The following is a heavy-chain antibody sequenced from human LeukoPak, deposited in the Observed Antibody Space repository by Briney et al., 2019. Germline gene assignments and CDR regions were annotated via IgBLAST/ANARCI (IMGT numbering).Heavy chain of an antibody. Sequence: SETLSLTCTVSGGSISSYYWSWIRQPAGKGLEWIGRIYTSGSTNYNPSLKIRLTISVDTSKNQFSLKLSSVTAADTAVYYCARRGSSWSFFDYWGQGTLVTVSS. J-gene: IGHJ4*02. CDR2: IYTSGST. V-gene: IGHV4-4*07. CDR3: ARRGSSWSFFDY. D-gene: IGHD6-13*01. CDR1: GGSISSYY.